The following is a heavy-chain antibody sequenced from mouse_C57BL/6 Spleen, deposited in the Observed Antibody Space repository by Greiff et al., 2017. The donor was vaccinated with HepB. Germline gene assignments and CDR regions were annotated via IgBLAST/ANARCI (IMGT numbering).Heavy chain of an antibody. CDR1: GYTFTDYE. Sequence: QVQLKQSGAELVRPGASVTLSCKASGYTFTDYEMHWVKQTPVHGLEWIGAIDPETGGTAYNQKFKGKAILTADKSSSTAYMELRSLTSEDSAVYYCTRSGLLSQLDYWGQGTTLTVSS. CDR3: TRSGLLSQLDY. D-gene: IGHD2-1*01. J-gene: IGHJ2*01. V-gene: IGHV1-15*01. CDR2: IDPETGGT.